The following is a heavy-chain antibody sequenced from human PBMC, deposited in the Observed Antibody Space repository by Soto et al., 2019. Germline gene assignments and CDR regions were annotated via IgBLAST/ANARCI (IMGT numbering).Heavy chain of an antibody. CDR2: ISYDGSNK. CDR3: ARDPLWGTAMVLWYFDL. V-gene: IGHV3-30-3*01. J-gene: IGHJ2*01. Sequence: QVQLVESGGGVVQPGRSLRLSCAASGFTFSSYAMHWVRQAPGKGLELVAVISYDGSNKYYADSVKGRFTISRDNSKNTLYLQMNSLRAEDTAVYYCARDPLWGTAMVLWYFDLWGRGTLVTVSS. CDR1: GFTFSSYA. D-gene: IGHD5-18*01.